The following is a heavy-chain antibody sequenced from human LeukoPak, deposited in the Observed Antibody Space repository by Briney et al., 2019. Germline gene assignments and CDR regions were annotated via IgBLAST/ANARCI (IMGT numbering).Heavy chain of an antibody. CDR2: IYYSGSI. J-gene: IGHJ4*02. CDR3: AIVTGYMIEDYFDY. V-gene: IGHV4-59*01. D-gene: IGHD3-22*01. Sequence: SETLSLTCTVSGGSISSYYWSWIRQPPGKGLEWIGYIYYSGSINYNPSLKSRVTISVDTSKNQFSLRLSSVSAADTAVYYCAIVTGYMIEDYFDYWGRGTLVTVSS. CDR1: GGSISSYY.